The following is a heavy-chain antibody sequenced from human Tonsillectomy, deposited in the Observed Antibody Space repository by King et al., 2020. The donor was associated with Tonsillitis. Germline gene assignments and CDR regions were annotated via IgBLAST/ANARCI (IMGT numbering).Heavy chain of an antibody. CDR2: ISPNSGGT. CDR3: ARDMRSVAGLLD. V-gene: IGHV1-2*02. D-gene: IGHD6-19*01. Sequence: VQLVESGAEVKKPGASVKVSCKASGYTFTGYYIHWVRQAPGQGLEWMGWISPNSGGTNYAQKFQGRVTMTRDTSISTAYMELSRLRSDDTALYYCARDMRSVAGLLDWGQGTLVTVSS. J-gene: IGHJ4*02. CDR1: GYTFTGYY.